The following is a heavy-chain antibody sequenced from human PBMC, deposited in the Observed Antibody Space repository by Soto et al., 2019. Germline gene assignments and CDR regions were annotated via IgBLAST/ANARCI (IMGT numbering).Heavy chain of an antibody. Sequence: QVQLQQWGAGLLKPSETLSLTCAVYGGSFSGYYWSWIRQPPGKGLEWIGEINHSGSTNYNPSLKSRVTISVDTSKNQFSLKLSSVTAADTAVYYCATGLPGYCSGGSCGFDPWGQGTLVTVSS. D-gene: IGHD2-15*01. CDR1: GGSFSGYY. J-gene: IGHJ5*02. V-gene: IGHV4-34*01. CDR3: ATGLPGYCSGGSCGFDP. CDR2: INHSGST.